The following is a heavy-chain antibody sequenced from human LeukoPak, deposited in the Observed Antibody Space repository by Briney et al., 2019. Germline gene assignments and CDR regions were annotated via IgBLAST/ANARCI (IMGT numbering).Heavy chain of an antibody. D-gene: IGHD3-10*01. Sequence: SVKVSCKASGGTFSSYAISWVRQAPGQGLEWMGIINPSGGSTSYAQKFQGRVTMTRDTSTSTVYMELSSLRSEDTAVYYCARDRTMVRGVMVYWGQGTLVTVSS. V-gene: IGHV1-46*01. CDR1: GGTFSSYA. J-gene: IGHJ4*02. CDR3: ARDRTMVRGVMVY. CDR2: INPSGGST.